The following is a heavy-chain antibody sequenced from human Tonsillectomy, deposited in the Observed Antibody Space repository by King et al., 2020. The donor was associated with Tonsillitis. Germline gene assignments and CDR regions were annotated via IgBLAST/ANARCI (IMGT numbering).Heavy chain of an antibody. CDR2: IQTSGST. CDR1: GGSISSGNYY. CDR3: ARDSPASGTKFDS. D-gene: IGHD6-13*01. Sequence: QLPESGPGLVKPSQTLSLTCTVSGGSISSGNYYWRWLRQPAGKGLEWIGRIQTSGSTDCNPSLKSRITMSVDTSKNQFSLKVNSVTAADTAVYYCARDSPASGTKFDSWGQGTLVTVSS. V-gene: IGHV4-61*02. J-gene: IGHJ5*01.